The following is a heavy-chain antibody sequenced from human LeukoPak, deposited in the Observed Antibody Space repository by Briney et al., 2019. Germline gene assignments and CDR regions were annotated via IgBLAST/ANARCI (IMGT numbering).Heavy chain of an antibody. CDR3: ARVSYSPSPTPFDY. V-gene: IGHV3-48*01. CDR1: GFTFSRYT. J-gene: IGHJ4*02. D-gene: IGHD2-15*01. CDR2: ISSSGTAM. Sequence: PGGSLRLSCAASGFTFSRYTMFWVRQAPGMGLEWVSYISSSGTAMDYADSVKVRFTISRDNAKNSLYLQMNSLRAEDTAVYYCARVSYSPSPTPFDYWGQGTRVTVSS.